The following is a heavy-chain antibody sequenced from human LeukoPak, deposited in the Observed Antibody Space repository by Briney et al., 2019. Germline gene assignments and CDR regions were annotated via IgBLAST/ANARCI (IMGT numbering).Heavy chain of an antibody. J-gene: IGHJ4*02. V-gene: IGHV3-43D*03. CDR2: ISWDGGST. Sequence: GGSLRLSCAASGFTFDDYAMHWVRQAPGKGLEWVSLISWDGGSTYYADSVKGRFDISRDNSKNSLYLQMNSLRAEDTALYYCAKNSGSYFGSDYWGQGTLVTVSS. CDR1: GFTFDDYA. CDR3: AKNSGSYFGSDY. D-gene: IGHD1-26*01.